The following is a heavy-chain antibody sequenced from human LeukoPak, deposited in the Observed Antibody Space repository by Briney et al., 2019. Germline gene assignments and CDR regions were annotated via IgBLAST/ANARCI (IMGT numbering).Heavy chain of an antibody. J-gene: IGHJ3*02. CDR3: ARVRSVAQGGAFDI. CDR2: IYHSGST. V-gene: IGHV4-30-2*01. Sequence: SSETLSLTCTVSGGSISSGGYYWSWIRQPPGKGLEWIGYIYHSGSTYYNPSLKSRVTISVDRSKNQFSLKLSSVTAADTAVYYCARVRSVAQGGAFDIWGQGTMVTVSS. D-gene: IGHD6-6*01. CDR1: GGSISSGGYY.